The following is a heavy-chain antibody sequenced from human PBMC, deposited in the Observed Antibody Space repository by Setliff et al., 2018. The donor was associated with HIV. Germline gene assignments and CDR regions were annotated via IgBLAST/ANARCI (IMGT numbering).Heavy chain of an antibody. D-gene: IGHD1-26*01. J-gene: IGHJ4*02. CDR2: ISRSSSDI. V-gene: IGHV3-21*06. CDR3: VRDQLRVPERWDFDF. CDR1: GFTFSTYS. Sequence: GGSLRLSCEASGFTFSTYSMNWVRQAPGKGLEWVSSISRSSSDIYYADSVRGRFVIYRDSVRNVLYLQMKSLRVEDTALYYCVRDQLRVPERWDFDFWGQGTLVTVSS.